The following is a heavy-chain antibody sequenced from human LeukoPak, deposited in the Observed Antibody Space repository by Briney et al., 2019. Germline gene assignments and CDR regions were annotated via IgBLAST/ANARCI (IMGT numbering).Heavy chain of an antibody. CDR1: GGSISSYY. V-gene: IGHV4-4*07. CDR2: IYISGST. Sequence: KPSETLSLTCTVSGGSISSYYWSWVRQPAGKGLEWIGRIYISGSTNYNPSLKSRVTISVDTSKNQFSLKLSSVTAADTAVYYCARVGYYYDSSGYYSYFDYWGQGTLVTVSS. CDR3: ARVGYYYDSSGYYSYFDY. J-gene: IGHJ4*02. D-gene: IGHD3-22*01.